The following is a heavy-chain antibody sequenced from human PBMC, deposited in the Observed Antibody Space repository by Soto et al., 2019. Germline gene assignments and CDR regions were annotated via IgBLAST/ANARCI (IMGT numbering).Heavy chain of an antibody. J-gene: IGHJ5*02. CDR3: ARAGIPHNWFDP. Sequence: PSETLSLTCTVSGGSISSSSWSWIRQPPGRGLEWIGYIYNNGRTDYNPSLKSRVTISVDTSKNQFSLKLSSVTAADTAVYYCARAGIPHNWFDPWGQGTLVTVSS. CDR1: GGSISSSS. V-gene: IGHV4-59*08. CDR2: IYNNGRT. D-gene: IGHD2-2*01.